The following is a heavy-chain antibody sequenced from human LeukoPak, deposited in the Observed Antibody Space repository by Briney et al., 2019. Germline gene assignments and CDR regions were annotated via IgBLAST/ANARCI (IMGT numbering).Heavy chain of an antibody. CDR1: GFSFSNAW. Sequence: GSLRLSCAVFGFSFSNAWMNWIRQPPGKGLEWIGEINHSGSTNYKPSLKSRVTLSVDTSKNQFSLKLSSVTAADTAVYYCARGGERYFYESSAYYPEYFHHWGQGTLVTVSS. J-gene: IGHJ1*01. V-gene: IGHV4-34*01. CDR2: INHSGST. D-gene: IGHD3-22*01. CDR3: ARGGERYFYESSAYYPEYFHH.